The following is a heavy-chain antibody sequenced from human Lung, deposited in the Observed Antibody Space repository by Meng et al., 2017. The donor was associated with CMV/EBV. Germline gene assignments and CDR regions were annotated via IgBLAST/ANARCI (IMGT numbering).Heavy chain of an antibody. D-gene: IGHD1-7*01. Sequence: SETLSLXCAVYGGSFSVYYWSWIRQPPGKGLEWIGEIYHSGSTNYNPSLKSRVTISVDTSRNQFSLKLSSVTAADTAVYYCARDRFSITGTTYLGFGMDVWGQGTTVTVSS. CDR2: IYHSGST. J-gene: IGHJ6*02. V-gene: IGHV4-34*01. CDR1: GGSFSVYY. CDR3: ARDRFSITGTTYLGFGMDV.